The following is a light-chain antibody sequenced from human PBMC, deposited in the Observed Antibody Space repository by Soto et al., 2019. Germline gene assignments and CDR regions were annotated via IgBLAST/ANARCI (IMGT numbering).Light chain of an antibody. Sequence: DIQMTQSPSSLSASVADRVTITCRASQSISSYLNWYQQKPGKAPKLLIYAASSLQSGVPSRFSGSGSGTDFTLTISSLQPEDFATYYCQQSYSTHYTFGQGTKLEIK. CDR3: QQSYSTHYT. V-gene: IGKV1-39*01. CDR2: AAS. J-gene: IGKJ2*01. CDR1: QSISSY.